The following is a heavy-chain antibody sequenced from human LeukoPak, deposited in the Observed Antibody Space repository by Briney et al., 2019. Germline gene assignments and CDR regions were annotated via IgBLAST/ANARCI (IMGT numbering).Heavy chain of an antibody. CDR3: ARAHLIAAAGYNWFDP. V-gene: IGHV1-2*02. CDR2: INPNSGAT. CDR1: GYTFTAFY. D-gene: IGHD6-13*01. Sequence: ASMKVSCKASGYTFTAFYMHWVRQAPGQGLEWMGWINPNSGATNYAQKFQGRVTMTGDTSISTAYMELSRLRSDDTAVYYCARAHLIAAAGYNWFDPWGQGTLVTVSS. J-gene: IGHJ5*02.